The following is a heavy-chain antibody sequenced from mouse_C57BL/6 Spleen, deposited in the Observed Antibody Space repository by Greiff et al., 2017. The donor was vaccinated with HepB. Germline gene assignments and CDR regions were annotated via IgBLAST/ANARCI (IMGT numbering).Heavy chain of an antibody. Sequence: QVQLQQPGAELVKPGASVKMSCKASGYTFTSYWITWVKQRPGQGLEWIGDIYPGSGSTNYNEKFKSKATLTVDTSSSTAYMQLSSLTSEDSAVYYWARSGYSNYSYYAMDYWGQGTSVTVSS. CDR3: ARSGYSNYSYYAMDY. CDR1: GYTFTSYW. CDR2: IYPGSGST. J-gene: IGHJ4*01. V-gene: IGHV1-55*01. D-gene: IGHD2-5*01.